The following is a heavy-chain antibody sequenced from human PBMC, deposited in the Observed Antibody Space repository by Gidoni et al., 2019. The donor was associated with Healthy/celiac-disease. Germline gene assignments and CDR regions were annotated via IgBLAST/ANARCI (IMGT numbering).Heavy chain of an antibody. V-gene: IGHV3-49*03. Sequence: VQQVEYRGGFVQPGRSPTRSCTASGLTFGDSAMRWLRQGPGRGPEWVGFMRSKAYGGKTEYAASVKGRLTISRDDSKSIADLQMNSLKTEDTAVDYCTRGGGDYYGSSGCSPYYFDYWGQGTLVTVSS. CDR2: MRSKAYGGKT. CDR3: TRGGGDYYGSSGCSPYYFDY. J-gene: IGHJ4*02. CDR1: GLTFGDSA. D-gene: IGHD3-22*01.